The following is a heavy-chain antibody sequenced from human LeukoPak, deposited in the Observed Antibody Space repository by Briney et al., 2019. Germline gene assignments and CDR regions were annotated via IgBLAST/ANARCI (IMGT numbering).Heavy chain of an antibody. CDR1: GGSISSYY. D-gene: IGHD6-19*01. CDR2: IYYSGST. V-gene: IGHV4-59*01. Sequence: SETLSLTCTVSGGSISSYYWSWIRQPPGKGLEWIGYIYYSGSTNYNPSLKSRVTISVDTSKNQFSLKLSSVTAADTAVYYCASPGYSSGWYVVGYWGQGTLVTVSS. CDR3: ASPGYSSGWYVVGY. J-gene: IGHJ4*02.